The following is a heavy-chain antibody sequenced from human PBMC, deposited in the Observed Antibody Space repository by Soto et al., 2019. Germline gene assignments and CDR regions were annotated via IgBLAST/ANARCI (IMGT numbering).Heavy chain of an antibody. CDR2: IYYSGST. D-gene: IGHD2-15*01. Sequence: PSETLSLTCTVSGGSISSYYWSWIRQPPGKGLEWIGYIYYSGSTNYNPSLKSRVTISVDTSKNQFSLKLSSVTAADTAVYYCARLYIGYCSGGSCYANNFDYWGQGTLVTVSS. CDR1: GGSISSYY. J-gene: IGHJ4*02. CDR3: ARLYIGYCSGGSCYANNFDY. V-gene: IGHV4-59*08.